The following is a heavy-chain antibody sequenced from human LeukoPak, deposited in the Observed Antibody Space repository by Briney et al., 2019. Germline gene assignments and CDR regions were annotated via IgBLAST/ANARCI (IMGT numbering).Heavy chain of an antibody. D-gene: IGHD2-2*01. J-gene: IGHJ4*02. CDR1: GDSISSYY. V-gene: IGHV4-59*08. CDR3: ARHSRAYSSTSGTFEY. Sequence: SETLSLTCTVSGDSISSYYWNWIRQPPGKGLEWFGYIYYTGSTKYNPSLESRVTISIDTSKNHLYLKLSSVTAADTAMYYCARHSRAYSSTSGTFEYWGQGTLVTVSS. CDR2: IYYTGST.